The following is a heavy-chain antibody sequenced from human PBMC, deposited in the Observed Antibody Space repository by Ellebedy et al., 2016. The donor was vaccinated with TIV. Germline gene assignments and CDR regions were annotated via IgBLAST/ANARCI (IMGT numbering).Heavy chain of an antibody. CDR2: IKGDGTIT. D-gene: IGHD7-27*01. CDR1: GFTLSGYW. CDR3: VRDGDHWDFDF. V-gene: IGHV3-74*01. Sequence: PGGSLRLSCAASGFTLSGYWMHWVRQTPGKGLVWVSRIKGDGTITNYADSVKGRFTISRDNAKSTLYLEMDSLRADDTAVYYCVRDGDHWDFDFWGQGTLVTVSS. J-gene: IGHJ4*02.